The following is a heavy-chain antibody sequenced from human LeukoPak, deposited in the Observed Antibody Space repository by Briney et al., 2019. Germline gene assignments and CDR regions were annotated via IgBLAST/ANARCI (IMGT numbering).Heavy chain of an antibody. V-gene: IGHV3-7*05. D-gene: IGHD6-13*01. CDR1: GFTFSRYW. CDR3: AREIGSAARGR. Sequence: GGSLRLSCAASGFTFSRYWMSWVRQAPGKGLEWVANIKEDGSEKYYVDSVKGRFTISRDSAKNSVYLQMNSLRGEDTAVYYCAREIGSAARGRWGQGTLVIVSS. J-gene: IGHJ4*02. CDR2: IKEDGSEK.